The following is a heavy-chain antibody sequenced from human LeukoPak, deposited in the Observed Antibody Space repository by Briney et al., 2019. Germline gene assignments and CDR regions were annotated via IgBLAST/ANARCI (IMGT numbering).Heavy chain of an antibody. D-gene: IGHD4-17*01. Sequence: GASVKVSCKASGGTFSSYAISWVRQAPGQGLEWMGRIIPILGIANYAQKLQGRVTITADKSTSTAYMELSSLRSEDTAVYYCARDSYGDYEYGYWGQGTLVTVSS. CDR1: GGTFSSYA. J-gene: IGHJ4*02. CDR2: IIPILGIA. CDR3: ARDSYGDYEYGY. V-gene: IGHV1-69*04.